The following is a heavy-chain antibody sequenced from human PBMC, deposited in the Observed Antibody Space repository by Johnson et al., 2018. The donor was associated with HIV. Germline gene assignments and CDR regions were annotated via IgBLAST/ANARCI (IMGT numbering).Heavy chain of an antibody. CDR3: AKDSDKWAISGDDAFDI. CDR1: GFTFSSYA. CDR2: IGTAGDT. Sequence: VQLVESGGGLVQPGGSLRLSCAASGFTFSSYAMSWVRQAPGKGLEWVSAIGTAGDTYYPGSVKGRFTISRENAKNSLYLQMNSLRAGDTAVYYCAKDSDKWAISGDDAFDIWGQGTMVTVSS. J-gene: IGHJ3*02. D-gene: IGHD1-26*01. V-gene: IGHV3-13*01.